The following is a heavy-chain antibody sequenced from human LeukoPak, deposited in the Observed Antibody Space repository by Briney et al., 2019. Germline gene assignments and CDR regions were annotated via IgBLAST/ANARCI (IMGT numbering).Heavy chain of an antibody. CDR1: GGSISSGDYY. J-gene: IGHJ5*02. V-gene: IGHV4-30-4*08. D-gene: IGHD3-3*01. CDR3: ARASLYDFWSGYYVRGWFDP. Sequence: SETLSLTCTVSGGSISSGDYYWSWIRQPPGKGLEWIGYIYYSGSTYYNPPLKSRVTISVDTSKNQFSLKLSSVTAADTAVYYCARASLYDFWSGYYVRGWFDPWGQGTLVTVSS. CDR2: IYYSGST.